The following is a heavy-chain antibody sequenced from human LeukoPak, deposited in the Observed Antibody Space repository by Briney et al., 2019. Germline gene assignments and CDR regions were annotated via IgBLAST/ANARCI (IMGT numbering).Heavy chain of an antibody. D-gene: IGHD3-22*01. CDR1: GYSISSGYY. V-gene: IGHV4-38-2*02. J-gene: IGHJ4*02. Sequence: SETLSLTCTVSGYSISSGYYWGWIRQPPGKGLEWIGSIYHSGSTYYNPSLKSRVTISVDTSKNQFSLKLSSVTAADTAVYYCARQGRYYDSSGYSKFVFYFDYWGQGTLVTVSS. CDR2: IYHSGST. CDR3: ARQGRYYDSSGYSKFVFYFDY.